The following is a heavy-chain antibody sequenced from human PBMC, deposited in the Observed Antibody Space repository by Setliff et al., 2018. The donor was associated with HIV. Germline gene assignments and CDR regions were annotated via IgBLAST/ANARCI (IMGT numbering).Heavy chain of an antibody. V-gene: IGHV4-39*01. CDR1: GGSISSSSYY. D-gene: IGHD6-13*01. J-gene: IGHJ4*02. Sequence: SETLSLTCTVSGGSISSSSYYWGWIRQPPGKGLEWIGSIYYRGSTYYNPSLKSRVTISVDTSKNQFSLKLNSVTAADTAVYYCARLTHITTAGHWGQGTLVTVSS. CDR2: IYYRGST. CDR3: ARLTHITTAGH.